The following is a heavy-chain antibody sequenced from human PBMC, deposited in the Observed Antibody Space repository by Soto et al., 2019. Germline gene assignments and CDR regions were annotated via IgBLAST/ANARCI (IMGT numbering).Heavy chain of an antibody. D-gene: IGHD2-2*01. Sequence: ASVKVSCKASGYTFTSYGISWVRQAPGQGLEWMGWISAYNGNTNYAQKLQGRVTMTTDTSTSTAYMELRSLRSDDTAVYYCAIGEYCSSTSCYWDEWGQGTLVIVSS. CDR1: GYTFTSYG. V-gene: IGHV1-18*01. J-gene: IGHJ4*02. CDR2: ISAYNGNT. CDR3: AIGEYCSSTSCYWDE.